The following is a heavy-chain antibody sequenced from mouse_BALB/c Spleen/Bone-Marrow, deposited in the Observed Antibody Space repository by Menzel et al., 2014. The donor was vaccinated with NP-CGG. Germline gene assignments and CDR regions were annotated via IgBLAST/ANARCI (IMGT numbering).Heavy chain of an antibody. CDR2: IVPRSGYT. V-gene: IGHV1-4*02. J-gene: IGHJ2*01. D-gene: IGHD1-2*01. Sequence: VQLQQSASELARPGASVILSCRASGYTFTGYTMQWVKQRPGQGLEWIGYIVPRSGYTDYNQKFKDKTTLTADKSSNTAYMQLSRLTSEDSAVYYGAREDITTAYFDYWGQGTTLTVSS. CDR3: AREDITTAYFDY. CDR1: GYTFTGYT.